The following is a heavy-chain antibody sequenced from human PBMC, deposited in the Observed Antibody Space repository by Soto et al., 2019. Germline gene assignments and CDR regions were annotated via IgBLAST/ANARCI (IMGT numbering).Heavy chain of an antibody. J-gene: IGHJ5*02. Sequence: QVQLRESGPGLVKPSQTLSLTCTVSGGSISSGGYYWSWIRQHPGKGLEWIGYIYYSGSTYYNPSLKRRVTISVDTSKNQFSLKLSSVTAADTAVYYCARVRSNYYDSSCWSPPNWFDPWGQGTLVTVSS. V-gene: IGHV4-31*03. CDR2: IYYSGST. CDR3: ARVRSNYYDSSCWSPPNWFDP. D-gene: IGHD3-22*01. CDR1: GGSISSGGYY.